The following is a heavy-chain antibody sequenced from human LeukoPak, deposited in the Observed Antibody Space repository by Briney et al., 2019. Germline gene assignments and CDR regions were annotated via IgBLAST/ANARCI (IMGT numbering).Heavy chain of an antibody. CDR1: GFTFSSYG. CDR2: ISYDGSNK. J-gene: IGHJ3*02. V-gene: IGHV3-30*18. D-gene: IGHD3-22*01. CDR3: AKAYYDNDAFDI. Sequence: PGGSLRLSCAASGFTFSSYGMHWVRQAPGKGLEWVAVISYDGSNKYYADSVKGRFTISRDNSKNTLYLQMNSLRAEDTAVYYCAKAYYDNDAFDIWGPGTMVTVSS.